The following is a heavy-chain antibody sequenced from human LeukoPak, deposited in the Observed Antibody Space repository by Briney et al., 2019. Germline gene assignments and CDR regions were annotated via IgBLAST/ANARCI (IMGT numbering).Heavy chain of an antibody. CDR2: INHSGST. Sequence: SETLSLTCAVYGGSFSGYYWSWIRQPPGKGLKWIGEINHSGSTNYNPSLKSRVTISVDTSKNQFSLKLSSVTAADTAVYYCARGIEAAASYYYYYYMDVWGKGTTVTVSS. J-gene: IGHJ6*03. D-gene: IGHD6-13*01. CDR3: ARGIEAAASYYYYYYMDV. CDR1: GGSFSGYY. V-gene: IGHV4-34*01.